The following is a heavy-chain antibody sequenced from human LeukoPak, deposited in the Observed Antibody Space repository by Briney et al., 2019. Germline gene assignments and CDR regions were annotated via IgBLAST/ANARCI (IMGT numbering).Heavy chain of an antibody. Sequence: SETLSLTCTVSGGSIRTYYWSWVRQPPGKGLEWIGYIYNAGSTNYNPSLKSRVTISIDTSKNQFSLKLSSVTAADTAVYYCATLGGTTTYFIDYWGQGTLVTVSS. J-gene: IGHJ4*02. CDR3: ATLGGTTTYFIDY. V-gene: IGHV4-59*01. CDR2: IYNAGST. D-gene: IGHD2/OR15-2a*01. CDR1: GGSIRTYY.